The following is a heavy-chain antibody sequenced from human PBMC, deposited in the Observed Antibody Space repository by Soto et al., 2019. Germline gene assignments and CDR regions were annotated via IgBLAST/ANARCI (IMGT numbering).Heavy chain of an antibody. J-gene: IGHJ6*02. CDR1: GFTFDDYA. CDR3: AKDPLRFLSAMDV. CDR2: ISWNSGSI. V-gene: IGHV3-9*01. D-gene: IGHD3-3*01. Sequence: EVQLVESGGGLVQPGRSLRLSCAASGFTFDDYAMHWVRQAPGKGLEWVSGISWNSGSIDYADSVKGRFTISRDNAKNSLYLQMNSLRAEDTALYYCAKDPLRFLSAMDVWGQGTTVTVSS.